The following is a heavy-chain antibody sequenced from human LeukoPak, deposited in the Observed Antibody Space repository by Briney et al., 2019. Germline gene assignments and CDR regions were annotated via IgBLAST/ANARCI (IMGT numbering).Heavy chain of an antibody. J-gene: IGHJ6*04. V-gene: IGHV1-8*01. CDR2: MNPRTGFA. CDR1: GYTFDIYN. Sequence: ASVKVSCKASGYTFDIYNVYWVRQATGKGREWMGWMNPRTGFAGYAQKFQDRVNMTRNTFITTVYMELTSLRSEDTAVYFCARGGIRDRNNVNYLYMDVWGKGTTVIVS. D-gene: IGHD3-3*02. CDR3: ARGGIRDRNNVNYLYMDV.